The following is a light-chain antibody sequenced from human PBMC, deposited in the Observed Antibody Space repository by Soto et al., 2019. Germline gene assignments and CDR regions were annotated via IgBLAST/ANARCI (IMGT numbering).Light chain of an antibody. V-gene: IGKV3-11*01. Sequence: EIVLTQSPATLSLSPGERATLSCRASQSVDSYLSWYRQKPGQAPRLLIYDASKRAPDTPTRFSGSGSGTDFTLTLSSLEPEDFAVYYCEQRRSWPLTFGGGTKVEIK. CDR1: QSVDSY. CDR3: EQRRSWPLT. J-gene: IGKJ4*01. CDR2: DAS.